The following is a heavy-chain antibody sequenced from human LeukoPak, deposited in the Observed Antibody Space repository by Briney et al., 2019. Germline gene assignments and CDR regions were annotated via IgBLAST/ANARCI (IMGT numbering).Heavy chain of an antibody. J-gene: IGHJ4*02. V-gene: IGHV1-69*01. CDR1: GGTFSSYA. CDR3: AMGAREDIVVVPAAILPIDY. Sequence: SVKVSCKASGGTFSSYAISWVRQAPGQGLEWMGGIIPIFGTANYAQKFQGRVTITADESTSTAYMELSSLRSEDKAVYYCAMGAREDIVVVPAAILPIDYWGQGTLVTVSS. D-gene: IGHD2-2*01. CDR2: IIPIFGTA.